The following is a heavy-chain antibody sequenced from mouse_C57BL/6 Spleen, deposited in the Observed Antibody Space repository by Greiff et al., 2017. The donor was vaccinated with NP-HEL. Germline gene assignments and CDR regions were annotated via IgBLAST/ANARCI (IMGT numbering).Heavy chain of an antibody. CDR2: ISSGSSTI. CDR1: GFTFSDYG. V-gene: IGHV5-17*01. D-gene: IGHD1-1*01. CDR3: ARPYGSSPGWFAC. J-gene: IGHJ3*01. Sequence: EVQLVESGGGLVKPGGSLKLSCAASGFTFSDYGMHWVRQAPEKGLEWVAYISSGSSTIYYADTVQGRFTISRDNAKNTLFLQMTSLRSEDTAMYYCARPYGSSPGWFACWGQGTLVTVSA.